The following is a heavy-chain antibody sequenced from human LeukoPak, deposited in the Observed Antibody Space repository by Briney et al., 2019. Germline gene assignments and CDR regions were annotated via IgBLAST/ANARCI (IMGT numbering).Heavy chain of an antibody. J-gene: IGHJ5*01. Sequence: GGSLRLSCAASGVPFTNNYMSWVRQAPGKGLEWVSVINIGGSVSYADSLKGRFTISRDNSNSTLYLQMISLRAEDTALYYCARVVRQVGSRWFDSWG. V-gene: IGHV3-53*01. CDR2: INIGGSV. CDR3: ARVVRQVGSRWFDS. CDR1: GVPFTNNY. D-gene: IGHD1-26*01.